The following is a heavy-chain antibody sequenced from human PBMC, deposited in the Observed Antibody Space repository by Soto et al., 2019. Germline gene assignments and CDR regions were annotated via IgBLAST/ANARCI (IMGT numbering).Heavy chain of an antibody. D-gene: IGHD6-6*01. Sequence: EVQLLESGGGFVQPGGSLRLSCAASGFTFSSNAMSWVRQAPGKGLEWVTAISGSGYSTYYADSVKGRFTISRDNSKNTLYLQMNSLRAEDTAVYYCAKSSSSLSGYKDYYYYGMDVWGQGTTVTVSS. CDR2: ISGSGYST. CDR1: GFTFSSNA. CDR3: AKSSSSLSGYKDYYYYGMDV. V-gene: IGHV3-23*01. J-gene: IGHJ6*02.